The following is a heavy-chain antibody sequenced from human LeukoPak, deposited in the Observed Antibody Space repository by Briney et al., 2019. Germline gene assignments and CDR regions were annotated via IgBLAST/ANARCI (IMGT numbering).Heavy chain of an antibody. CDR1: GYSISSGYY. CDR3: ARVTRRGRQVDY. J-gene: IGHJ4*02. D-gene: IGHD3-16*01. CDR2: IYHSGST. V-gene: IGHV4-38-2*02. Sequence: PSETLSLTCTVSGYSISSGYYWGWIRQPPGKGLEWIGSIYHSGSTYYNPSLKSRVTISVDTSKNQFSLKLSSVTAADTAVYYCARVTRRGRQVDYWGQGTLVTVSS.